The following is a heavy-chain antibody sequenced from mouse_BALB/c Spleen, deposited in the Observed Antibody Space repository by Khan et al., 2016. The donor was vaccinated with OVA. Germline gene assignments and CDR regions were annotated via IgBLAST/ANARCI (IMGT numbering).Heavy chain of an antibody. J-gene: IGHJ3*01. V-gene: IGHV3-6*02. CDR1: GYSITNGCF. D-gene: IGHD3-1*01. CDR3: ARGGSSGPAWFTY. Sequence: EVQLVESGPGLVKPSQSLSLTCSVTGYSITNGCFWNWIRQFPGNNLEWMGYIRYDGNTTYNPSLKNRISITRDTSKNQFFLNLNSVTPEDTATYYCARGGSSGPAWFTYWGQGTLVTVSA. CDR2: IRYDGNT.